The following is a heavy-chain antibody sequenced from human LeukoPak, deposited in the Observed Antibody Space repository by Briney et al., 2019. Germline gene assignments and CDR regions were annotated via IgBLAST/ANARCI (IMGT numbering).Heavy chain of an antibody. J-gene: IGHJ4*02. Sequence: PGGSLRLPCAVTGFTFSNYWMSWVRQAPGKGLEWVANIKQTGSEKYYVDSVRGRFTISRDDAENSLYLQMNSLRAEDTAVYYCAREMDTSLAPFDYWGQGTLVTVSS. CDR3: AREMDTSLAPFDY. CDR2: IKQTGSEK. V-gene: IGHV3-7*01. CDR1: GFTFSNYW. D-gene: IGHD5-18*01.